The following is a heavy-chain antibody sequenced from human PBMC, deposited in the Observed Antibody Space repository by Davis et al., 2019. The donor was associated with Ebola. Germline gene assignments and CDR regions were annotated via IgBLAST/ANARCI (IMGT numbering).Heavy chain of an antibody. Sequence: MPSETLSLTCTVSGGSINNYFWSWIRQPPGKGLEWIGNIHYLGNTNYNPSLKSRVTMSVDTSKKHFSLKLGSVTAADTAVYYCARGSQWLGPDYWGQGTLVTVSS. CDR3: ARGSQWLGPDY. CDR2: IHYLGNT. CDR1: GGSINNYF. D-gene: IGHD6-19*01. V-gene: IGHV4-59*01. J-gene: IGHJ4*02.